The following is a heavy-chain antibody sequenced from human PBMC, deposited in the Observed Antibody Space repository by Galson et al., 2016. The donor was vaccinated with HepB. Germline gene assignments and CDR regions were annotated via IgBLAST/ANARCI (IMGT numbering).Heavy chain of an antibody. V-gene: IGHV3-66*01. Sequence: SLRLSCAASGFTVSSNCMSWVRQAPGKGLEWVSLICDGGSAYYTDSVKARFTISRDNSKNTLYLQMNNLRPEATAVYFCARDPPGVPDFALDVWGQGTTVTVSS. CDR2: ICDGGSA. J-gene: IGHJ6*02. CDR1: GFTVSSNC. D-gene: IGHD3-10*01. CDR3: ARDPPGVPDFALDV.